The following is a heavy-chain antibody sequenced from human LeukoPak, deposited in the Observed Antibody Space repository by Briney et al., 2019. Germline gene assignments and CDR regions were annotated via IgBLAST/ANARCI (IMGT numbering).Heavy chain of an antibody. Sequence: PGGSLRLSCAASGFTFSSYGMHWVRQAPGKGLEWVAFIRYDGSNKYYADSVKGRFTISRDNSKNTLYLQMNSLRAKDTAVYYCARARYYYMDVWGKGTTVTVSS. CDR1: GFTFSSYG. CDR3: ARARYYYMDV. V-gene: IGHV3-30*02. J-gene: IGHJ6*03. CDR2: IRYDGSNK.